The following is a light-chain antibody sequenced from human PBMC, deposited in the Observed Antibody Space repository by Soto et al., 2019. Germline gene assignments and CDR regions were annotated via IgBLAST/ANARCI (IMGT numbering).Light chain of an antibody. J-gene: IGKJ3*01. V-gene: IGKV3-20*01. CDR3: QHYGASAL. CDR2: GAS. Sequence: EIVLTQSPGTLSLSPGERATLSCRTSQSVSSSYLAWYQQKPGQAPRLLIYGASSRATGIPDRFSVSACGTDFTLIISRLEPEDFAVYYGQHYGASALFGPGTRVDLK. CDR1: QSVSSSY.